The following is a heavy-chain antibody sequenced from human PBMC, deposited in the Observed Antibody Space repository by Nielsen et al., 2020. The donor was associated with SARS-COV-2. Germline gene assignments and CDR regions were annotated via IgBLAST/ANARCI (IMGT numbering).Heavy chain of an antibody. CDR3: AKIAAAGTMDY. CDR1: GFTFDDYT. CDR2: ISWDGGST. J-gene: IGHJ4*02. D-gene: IGHD6-13*01. Sequence: GESLKISCAASGFTFDDYTMHWVRQAPGKGLEWVSLISWDGGSTYYADSVKGRFTISRDNAKNSLYLQMNSLRAEDTALYYCAKIAAAGTMDYWGQGTLVTVSS. V-gene: IGHV3-43*01.